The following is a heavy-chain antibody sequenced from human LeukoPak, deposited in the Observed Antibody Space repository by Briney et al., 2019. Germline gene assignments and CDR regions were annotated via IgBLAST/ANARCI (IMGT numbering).Heavy chain of an antibody. J-gene: IGHJ5*02. D-gene: IGHD1-26*01. Sequence: GGSLRLTCAASGFTISGSAIHWVRQSSGKGLEWVGQIDKRDKGYATATAYAASVKGRFTISGDDSINAAYLQMKSLKTEDTALYYCTRDSGTYNWFDPWGQGTLVSVSS. CDR2: IDKRDKGYAT. V-gene: IGHV3-73*01. CDR1: GFTISGSA. CDR3: TRDSGTYNWFDP.